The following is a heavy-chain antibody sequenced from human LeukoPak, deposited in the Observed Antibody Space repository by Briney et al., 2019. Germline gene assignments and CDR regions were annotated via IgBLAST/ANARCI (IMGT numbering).Heavy chain of an antibody. V-gene: IGHV4-30-2*01. CDR2: IYHSGST. Sequence: SQTLSLTCAVSGGSISSGGYSWSWIRQPPGKGLECIGYIYHSGSTYYNPSLKSRVTISVDRSKNQCSLKLSSVTAADTAVYYCARTYYDFWSGYYTEAGWFDPWGQGTLVTVSS. D-gene: IGHD3-3*01. CDR3: ARTYYDFWSGYYTEAGWFDP. CDR1: GGSISSGGYS. J-gene: IGHJ5*02.